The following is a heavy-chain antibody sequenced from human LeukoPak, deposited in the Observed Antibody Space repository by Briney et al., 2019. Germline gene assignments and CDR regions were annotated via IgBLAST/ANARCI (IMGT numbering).Heavy chain of an antibody. Sequence: SETLSLTCTVSGGSISSYYWSWIRQPPGKGLEWIGYIYYSGSTNYNPSLKSRVTISVDTSKNQFSLKLSSVTAADTAVYYCARAAYDYVWGSYRGYGMDVWGQGTTVTVSS. D-gene: IGHD3-16*02. V-gene: IGHV4-59*01. CDR3: ARAAYDYVWGSYRGYGMDV. CDR2: IYYSGST. CDR1: GGSISSYY. J-gene: IGHJ6*02.